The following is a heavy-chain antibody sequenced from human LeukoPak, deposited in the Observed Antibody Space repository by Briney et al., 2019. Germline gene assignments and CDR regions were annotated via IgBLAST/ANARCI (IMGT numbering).Heavy chain of an antibody. J-gene: IGHJ5*02. Sequence: GGSLRLSCAASGFTFSSYAMSWVRQAPGKGLEWVSAISGSGGSTYYADSVMGRFTISRDNSKNTLYLQMNSLRAEDTAVYYCAKDRMVRGVITNWFDPWGQGTLVTVSS. D-gene: IGHD3-10*01. V-gene: IGHV3-23*01. CDR3: AKDRMVRGVITNWFDP. CDR2: ISGSGGST. CDR1: GFTFSSYA.